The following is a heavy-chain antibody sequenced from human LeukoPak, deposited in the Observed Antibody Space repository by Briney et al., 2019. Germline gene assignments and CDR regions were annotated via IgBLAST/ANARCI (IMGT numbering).Heavy chain of an antibody. CDR1: GYTFTSYG. J-gene: IGHJ4*02. CDR2: ISAYNGNT. CDR3: ARDASTTRVISASDN. V-gene: IGHV1-18*01. D-gene: IGHD2/OR15-2a*01. Sequence: ASVKVSCKASGYTFTSYGISWLRQAPGQGLEWMGWISAYNGNTKYAQEFQGRVTMTTDTSTSTAYMELRSLRSDDTAVYYCARDASTTRVISASDNWGQGTLVTVSS.